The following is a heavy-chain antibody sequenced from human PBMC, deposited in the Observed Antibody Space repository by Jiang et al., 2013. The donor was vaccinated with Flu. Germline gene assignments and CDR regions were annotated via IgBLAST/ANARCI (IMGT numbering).Heavy chain of an antibody. CDR1: GDSISSGGYY. CDR3: ARHYFDSSGYSLFDY. D-gene: IGHD3-22*01. J-gene: IGHJ4*02. CDR2: IYYSGST. Sequence: GSGLVKPSQTLSLTCTVSGDSISSGGYYWSWIRQLPGKGLEWIGYIYYSGSTDYNPSLKSRVTISVDTSKNHFSLKLSSVTAADTAVYYCARHYFDSSGYSLFDYRGQG. V-gene: IGHV4-31*03.